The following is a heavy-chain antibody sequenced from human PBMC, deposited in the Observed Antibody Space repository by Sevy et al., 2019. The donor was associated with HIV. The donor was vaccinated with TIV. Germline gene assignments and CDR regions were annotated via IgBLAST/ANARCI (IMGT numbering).Heavy chain of an antibody. CDR3: ARFGIAVAGTYYYYYGMDV. V-gene: IGHV1-8*01. CDR2: ITPNSGNT. J-gene: IGHJ6*02. CDR1: GYTFTSYD. D-gene: IGHD6-19*01. Sequence: ASVKVSCKASGYTFTSYDINWVRQATGQGLEWMGWITPNSGNTGCAQKFQGRVTMTRNTSISTAYMELSSLRSEDTAVYYCARFGIAVAGTYYYYYGMDVWGQGTTVTVSS.